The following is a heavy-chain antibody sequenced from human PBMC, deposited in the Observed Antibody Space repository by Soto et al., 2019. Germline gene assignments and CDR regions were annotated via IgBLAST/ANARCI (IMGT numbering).Heavy chain of an antibody. D-gene: IGHD3-16*01. CDR3: ARVHYDYIWGSPQGPFDY. V-gene: IGHV4-31*03. Sequence: SETLSLTCPVSGGSISSGGYYWSWIRQHPGKGLEWIGYIYYSGSTYYNPSLKSRVTISVDTSKNQFSLKLSSVTAADTAVYYCARVHYDYIWGSPQGPFDYWGQGTLVTVSS. CDR1: GGSISSGGYY. J-gene: IGHJ4*02. CDR2: IYYSGST.